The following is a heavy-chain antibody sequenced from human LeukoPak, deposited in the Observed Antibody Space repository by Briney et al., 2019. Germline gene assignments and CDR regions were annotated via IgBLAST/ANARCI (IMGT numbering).Heavy chain of an antibody. V-gene: IGHV3-30*02. Sequence: GGSLRLSCAASGFTFSSYGMHWVRQAPGKGLEWVAFIRYDGSNKYYADSVKGRFTISRDNSKNTLYLQMNSLRAEDTAVYYCALLWFGVDPPLNYWGQGTLVTVSS. CDR3: ALLWFGVDPPLNY. CDR2: IRYDGSNK. J-gene: IGHJ4*02. CDR1: GFTFSSYG. D-gene: IGHD3-10*01.